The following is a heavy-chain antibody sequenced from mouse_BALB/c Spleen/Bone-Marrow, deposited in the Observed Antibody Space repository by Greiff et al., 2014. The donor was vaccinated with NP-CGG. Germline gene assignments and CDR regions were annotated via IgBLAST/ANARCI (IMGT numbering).Heavy chain of an antibody. CDR3: ARDRGVQDYAMDY. CDR2: ISYGGSYI. J-gene: IGHJ4*01. D-gene: IGHD2-14*01. CDR1: GFTFSDFY. V-gene: IGHV5-4*02. Sequence: EVMLVESGGGLVKPGGSLKLSCAASGFTFSDFYMYWVRQTPEKRLEWVATISYGGSYIYYPDSVKGRFTISRDDAKNNLYLQMSSMKSEDTTMYYCARDRGVQDYAMDYWGQGTSVTVSS.